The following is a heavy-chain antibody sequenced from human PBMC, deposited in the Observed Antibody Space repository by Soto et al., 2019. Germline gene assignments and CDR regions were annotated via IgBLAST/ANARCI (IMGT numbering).Heavy chain of an antibody. J-gene: IGHJ2*01. CDR2: ISYDGSNK. Sequence: QVQLVESGGGVVQPGRSLRLSCAASGFTFSSYAMHWVRQAPGKGLEWVAVISYDGSNKYYADSVKGRFTISRDNSKNPLYLQMNSLSAEDTAVYYCARDEGDYADWYFDLWGRGTLVTVSS. CDR1: GFTFSSYA. CDR3: ARDEGDYADWYFDL. V-gene: IGHV3-30-3*01. D-gene: IGHD4-17*01.